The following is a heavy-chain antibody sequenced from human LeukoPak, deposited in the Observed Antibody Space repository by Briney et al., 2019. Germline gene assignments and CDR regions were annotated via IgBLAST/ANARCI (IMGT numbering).Heavy chain of an antibody. CDR2: IKQDGSEK. CDR3: ARCGFAGASGRYYYDYYYYMDV. Sequence: GGSLRLSCAASGLTFSRYWMSWVRQAPGKGLERVANIKQDGSEKYYVDSVKGRFTISRDNAKNSLNLQMNSLRAEDTAVYYCARCGFAGASGRYYYDYYYYMDVWGKGTTVTVSS. J-gene: IGHJ6*03. D-gene: IGHD3-10*01. CDR1: GLTFSRYW. V-gene: IGHV3-7*01.